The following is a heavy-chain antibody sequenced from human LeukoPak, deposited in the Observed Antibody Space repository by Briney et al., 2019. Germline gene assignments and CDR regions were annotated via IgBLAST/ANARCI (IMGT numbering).Heavy chain of an antibody. CDR3: VRSLRSADF. J-gene: IGHJ4*02. CDR1: GFTFSSYS. CDR2: ISPDGSQT. Sequence: GGSLGLSCAASGFTFSSYSMNWVRQAPGKGLMWVSQISPDGSQTFYADSVKGRFTISRDNAKNTLFLQMDSLRAEDTALYYCVRSLRSADFWGQGTLVTVSS. V-gene: IGHV3-74*01.